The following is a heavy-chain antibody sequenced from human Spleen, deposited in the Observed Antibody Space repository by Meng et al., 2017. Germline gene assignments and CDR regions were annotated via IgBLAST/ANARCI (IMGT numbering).Heavy chain of an antibody. Sequence: SETLSLTCTVSGGSISSGGYYWSWIRQHPGKGLEWIGYIYYSGSTYYNPSLKSRLTISVDTSQNQFSLNLNSVTAADTAVYYCAREEWSTHGGFDSWGQGTLVTVSS. CDR1: GGSISSGGYY. J-gene: IGHJ4*02. D-gene: IGHD3-3*01. V-gene: IGHV4-31*03. CDR2: IYYSGST. CDR3: AREEWSTHGGFDS.